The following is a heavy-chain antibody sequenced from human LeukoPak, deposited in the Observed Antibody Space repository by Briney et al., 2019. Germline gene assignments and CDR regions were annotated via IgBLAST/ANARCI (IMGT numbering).Heavy chain of an antibody. J-gene: IGHJ4*02. CDR1: GLTFSDSA. CDR3: ARGRSSGRYGIFDY. CDR2: IHPGGSEK. D-gene: IGHD6-19*01. V-gene: IGHV3-7*01. Sequence: GGSLRLSCAASGLTFSDSAMSWVRRAPGKGLEWLASIHPGGSEKYYVDSVEGRFTVSRDNVKNSLYLQINSLRAEDTAVYYCARGRSSGRYGIFDYWGQGALVTVSS.